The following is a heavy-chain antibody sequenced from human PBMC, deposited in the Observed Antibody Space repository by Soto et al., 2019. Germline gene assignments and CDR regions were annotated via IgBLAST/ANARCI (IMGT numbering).Heavy chain of an antibody. CDR1: GGSLSGDA. V-gene: IGHV1-69*13. J-gene: IGHJ6*02. CDR3: ARPLTTVVTPHYYCSGMAV. Sequence: GSSVKRACKGSGGSLSGDASSWGRQAPGQGLEWMGWIIPIFGTANYAQKVQGRVTSTADESTSTAYMELSSLRSEDTAVYYCARPLTTVVTPHYYCSGMAVWGHGTTVPVS. D-gene: IGHD4-17*01. CDR2: IIPIFGTA.